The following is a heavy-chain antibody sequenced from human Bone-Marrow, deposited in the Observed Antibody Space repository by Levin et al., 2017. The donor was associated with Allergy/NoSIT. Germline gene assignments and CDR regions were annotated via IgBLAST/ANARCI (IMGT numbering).Heavy chain of an antibody. Sequence: GASVKVSCKASGYTFTSYGISWVRQAPGQGLEWMGWISAYNGNTNYAQKLQGRVTMTTDTSTSTAYMELRSLRSDDTAVYYCASSPMNIVATPYYFDYWGQGTLVTVSS. D-gene: IGHD5-12*01. CDR2: ISAYNGNT. V-gene: IGHV1-18*01. J-gene: IGHJ4*02. CDR3: ASSPMNIVATPYYFDY. CDR1: GYTFTSYG.